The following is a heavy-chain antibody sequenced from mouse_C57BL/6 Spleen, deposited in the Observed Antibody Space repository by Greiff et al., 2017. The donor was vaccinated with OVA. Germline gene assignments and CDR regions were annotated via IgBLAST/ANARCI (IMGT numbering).Heavy chain of an antibody. CDR2: IDPSDSFT. Sequence: QVQLQQPGAELVKPGASVKLSCKASGYTFTSYWMQWVKQRPGQGLEWIGEIDPSDSFTNYNQKFKGKATLTVDTSSSTAYMQLSSLTSEDSAVYYCARSAGSSFYWYFDVWGTGTTVTVSS. CDR1: GYTFTSYW. J-gene: IGHJ1*03. V-gene: IGHV1-50*01. CDR3: ARSAGSSFYWYFDV. D-gene: IGHD1-1*01.